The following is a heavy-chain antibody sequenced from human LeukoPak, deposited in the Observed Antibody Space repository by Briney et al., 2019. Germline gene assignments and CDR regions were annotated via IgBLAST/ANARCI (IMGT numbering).Heavy chain of an antibody. Sequence: ASVKVSFKASGYTFTSYGISWVRQAPGQGLEWMGWISGYNGNTNYAQKLQGRVTMTTDTSTSTAYRELRSLRSDDTAVYYCARDIMMVRGVYHHYYGMDVWGKGTTVTVSS. D-gene: IGHD3-10*01. CDR2: ISGYNGNT. J-gene: IGHJ6*04. CDR1: GYTFTSYG. CDR3: ARDIMMVRGVYHHYYGMDV. V-gene: IGHV1-18*04.